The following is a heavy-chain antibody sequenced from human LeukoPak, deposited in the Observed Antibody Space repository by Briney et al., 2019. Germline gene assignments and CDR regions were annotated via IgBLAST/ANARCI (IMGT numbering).Heavy chain of an antibody. CDR3: AKGSSAWNEVFHFDY. CDR2: ISGSGGST. J-gene: IGHJ4*02. Sequence: AGGSLRLSCAASGFTFSSYGMSWVRQAPGKGLEWVSAISGSGGSTYYADSVKGRFTISRDNSKNTLYLQMNSLRAEDTAVYYCAKGSSAWNEVFHFDYWGQGTLVTVSS. CDR1: GFTFSSYG. D-gene: IGHD6-19*01. V-gene: IGHV3-23*01.